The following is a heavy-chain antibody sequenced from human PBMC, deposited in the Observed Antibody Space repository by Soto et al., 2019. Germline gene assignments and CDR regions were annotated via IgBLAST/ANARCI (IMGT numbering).Heavy chain of an antibody. D-gene: IGHD3-16*01. J-gene: IGHJ5*02. CDR1: GFSLSTSGVG. CDR3: AHSLYDYVWGTNWFDP. Sequence: QITLKESGPTLVKPTQTLTLTYTFSGFSLSTSGVGVGWIRQPPGKALEWLALIYWDDDKSYSPSLKSRLTHTQDTSKNQVVLTMTNMAPVDTATYYCAHSLYDYVWGTNWFDPWGQGTLVTVSS. V-gene: IGHV2-5*02. CDR2: IYWDDDK.